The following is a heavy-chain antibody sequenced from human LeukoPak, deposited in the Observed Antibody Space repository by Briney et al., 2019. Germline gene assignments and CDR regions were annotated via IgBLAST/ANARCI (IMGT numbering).Heavy chain of an antibody. CDR1: GDSISSGDYY. CDR3: ARGPYTYDSSGAFDI. CDR2: IYSSGST. D-gene: IGHD3-22*01. V-gene: IGHV4-61*02. Sequence: LSKKMSLTCTVSGDSISSGDYYWSWLRQPAGQGLEWIGRIYSSGSTNYQPSLTSRAQISAVTAKYQFSLKLSSVTAADTAVYFCARGPYTYDSSGAFDIWGKGTMVTVSS. J-gene: IGHJ3*02.